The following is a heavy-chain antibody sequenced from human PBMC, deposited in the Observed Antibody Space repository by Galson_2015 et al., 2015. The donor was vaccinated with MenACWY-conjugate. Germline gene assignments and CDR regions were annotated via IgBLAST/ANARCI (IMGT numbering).Heavy chain of an antibody. D-gene: IGHD2-2*01. CDR2: IGTAGDT. J-gene: IGHJ6*02. Sequence: SLRLSCPASGFTFSSYDMHWVRHATGKGLEWVSAIGTAGDTYYPGSVKGRFTISRENAKNSLYLQMNSLRAEDTAVYYCASLMVPAAIYYYYYYGMDVWGQGTTVTVSS. V-gene: IGHV3-13*01. CDR1: GFTFSSYD. CDR3: ASLMVPAAIYYYYYYGMDV.